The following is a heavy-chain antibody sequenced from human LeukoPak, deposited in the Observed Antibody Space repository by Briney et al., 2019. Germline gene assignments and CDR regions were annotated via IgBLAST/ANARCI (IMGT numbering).Heavy chain of an antibody. CDR3: ASPRCSSTSCYPWVGYYYYGMDV. D-gene: IGHD2-2*01. J-gene: IGHJ6*02. Sequence: GASVKVSCKASGDTFSSYAISWVRQAPGQGLEWMGGIIPIFGTANYARKFQGRVTITADESTSTAYMELSSLRSEDTAVYYCASPRCSSTSCYPWVGYYYYGMDVWGQGTTVTVSS. CDR1: GDTFSSYA. V-gene: IGHV1-69*13. CDR2: IIPIFGTA.